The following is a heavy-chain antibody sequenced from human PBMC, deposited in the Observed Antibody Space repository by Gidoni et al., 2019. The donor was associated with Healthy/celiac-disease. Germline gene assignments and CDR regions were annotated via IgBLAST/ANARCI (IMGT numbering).Heavy chain of an antibody. J-gene: IGHJ3*02. CDR2: ISWNSGSI. V-gene: IGHV3-9*01. CDR3: AKDLYVWGSLVVDAFDI. Sequence: EVQLVESGGGLVQPGRSLRLSCAASGFTFDDYAMHWVRQAPGKGLEWVSGISWNSGSIGYADSVKGRFTISRDNAKNSLYLQMNSLRAEDTALYYCAKDLYVWGSLVVDAFDIWGQGTMVTVSS. CDR1: GFTFDDYA. D-gene: IGHD3-16*01.